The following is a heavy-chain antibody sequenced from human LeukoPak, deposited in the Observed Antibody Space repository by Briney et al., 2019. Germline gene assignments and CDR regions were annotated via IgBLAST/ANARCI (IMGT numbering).Heavy chain of an antibody. CDR3: ARLGYYYDSSGYSGLDY. Sequence: ASVKVSCKASGXXXXGXXXHSXRQAXXXXXXXXXXXXXXSGGTNYAQKFQGRVTMTRDTSISTAYMELSRLRSDDTAVYYCARLGYYYDSSGYSGLDYWGQGTLVTVSS. CDR1: GXXXXGXX. D-gene: IGHD3-22*01. V-gene: IGHV1-2*02. J-gene: IGHJ4*02. CDR2: XXXXSGGT.